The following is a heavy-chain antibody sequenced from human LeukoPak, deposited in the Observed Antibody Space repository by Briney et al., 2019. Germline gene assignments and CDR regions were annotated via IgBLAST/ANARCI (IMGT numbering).Heavy chain of an antibody. CDR3: AKDREDYYGSGSYYGY. V-gene: IGHV3-23*01. CDR1: GFTFSSYA. Sequence: PGGSLRLSCAASGFTFSSYAMSWVRQAPGKGLEWVSEISGSGGRTYYTDSVKGRFTISRDNSKNTLFLQMNSLRAEDTAVYYCAKDREDYYGSGSYYGYWGQGTLVTVSS. J-gene: IGHJ4*02. CDR2: ISGSGGRT. D-gene: IGHD3-10*01.